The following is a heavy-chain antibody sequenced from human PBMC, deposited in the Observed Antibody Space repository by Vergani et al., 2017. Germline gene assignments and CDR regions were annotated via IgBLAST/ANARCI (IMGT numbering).Heavy chain of an antibody. J-gene: IGHJ4*02. CDR3: ARLSYDTTPYLQGGYDC. Sequence: DVHLAESGGGFFQPGGSLRLSCSASGFSFNSYWMHWVRQVPGKGLLWVSRIKSDGSITASADSVKGRFTISRDNSKNMLYLQMNSMRAEDTAVYYCARLSYDTTPYLQGGYDCWGQGTLVSVSS. CDR1: GFSFNSYW. CDR2: IKSDGSIT. D-gene: IGHD3-22*01. V-gene: IGHV3-74*03.